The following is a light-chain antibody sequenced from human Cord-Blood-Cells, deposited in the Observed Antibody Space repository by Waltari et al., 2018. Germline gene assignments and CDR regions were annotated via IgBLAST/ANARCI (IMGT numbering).Light chain of an antibody. V-gene: IGKV4-1*01. CDR1: QSVLYSSNNKNY. CDR3: QQYYSTPWT. J-gene: IGKJ1*01. CDR2: WAS. Sequence: DIVMTQSPDSLAVSLGERATINCKSSQSVLYSSNNKNYLAWYQQKPGQPPKLLIYWASTRESGVPDRVSGSGSGKDFTLTISSVQAEDVAVYYCQQYYSTPWTFGQGTKVEIK.